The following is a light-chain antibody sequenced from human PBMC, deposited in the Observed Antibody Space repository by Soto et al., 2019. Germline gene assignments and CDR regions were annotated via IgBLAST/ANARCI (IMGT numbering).Light chain of an antibody. V-gene: IGKV4-1*01. CDR3: QQYFTTPLT. J-gene: IGKJ3*01. Sequence: DIVMTQSPDSLAVSLGERATINCKSSQSVLYSSNNKNYLAWYQQKPGQPPKLLIYWASIRESGVPDRFCGSGSGTDFTLTISSLQAEDVAVFYCQQYFTTPLTFGPGTKVDIK. CDR1: QSVLYSSNNKNY. CDR2: WAS.